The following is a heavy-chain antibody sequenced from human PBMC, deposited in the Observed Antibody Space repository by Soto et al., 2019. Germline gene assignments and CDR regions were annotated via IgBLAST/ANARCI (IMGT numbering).Heavy chain of an antibody. V-gene: IGHV1-46*03. CDR3: ASSDSVPTTTYYYWYIDV. CDR2: MNPSGGVT. CDR1: GYTFTDYY. Sequence: QVQLVQSGAEVKKPGASVRISCKASGYTFTDYYLHWVRQAPGQGLEWMGIMNPSGGVTSYAQKFQGRIAATSDTSTSTVYRQLSSLRSEDTAVYYCASSDSVPTTTYYYWYIDVWGKGTTVTVSS. D-gene: IGHD2-2*01. J-gene: IGHJ6*03.